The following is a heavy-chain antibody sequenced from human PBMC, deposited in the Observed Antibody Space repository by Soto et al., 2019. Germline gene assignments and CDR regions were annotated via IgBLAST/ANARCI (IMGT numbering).Heavy chain of an antibody. D-gene: IGHD4-4*01. CDR1: GASVTRDGNC. CDR2: IYHGGST. Sequence: QVQLRESGSGLVKPSQTLSLTCSVSGASVTRDGNCWTWIRQPPGKGLEFVASIYHGGSTFYNPSIRSRVTISLDRSKNQCSLKLTSVTAADTAVYYGAREVDGYSQFDDWGQGTLVTVSS. CDR3: AREVDGYSQFDD. V-gene: IGHV4-30-2*01. J-gene: IGHJ4*02.